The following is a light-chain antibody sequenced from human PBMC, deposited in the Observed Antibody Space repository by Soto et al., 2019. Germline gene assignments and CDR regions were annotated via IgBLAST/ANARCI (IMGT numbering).Light chain of an antibody. J-gene: IGLJ1*01. V-gene: IGLV1-47*01. CDR1: SSNIGSNY. Sequence: SVLTQPPSASGTPGQRVTISCSGSSSNIGSNYVYWYQQLPGTAPKLLIYRNNQRPSGVPDRFSGSKSGTSASLAISGLRSEDEADYYCAAWDDSLSGQSYVFGTGTKVTVL. CDR2: RNN. CDR3: AAWDDSLSGQSYV.